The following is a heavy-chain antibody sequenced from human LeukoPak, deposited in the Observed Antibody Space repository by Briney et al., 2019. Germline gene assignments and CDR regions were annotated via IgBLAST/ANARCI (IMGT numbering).Heavy chain of an antibody. D-gene: IGHD4-17*01. Sequence: SETLSLTCAVSGASFSGYFWHWIRQSPEKGLEWIGEIRYDGTANYNPSPTSRVTMSIDKATNQFHLKVTSLTAADTAVYYCARGPDYYGDYISWCPDAFHIWGQGTLVSVSP. CDR2: IRYDGTA. CDR3: ARGPDYYGDYISWCPDAFHI. J-gene: IGHJ3*02. CDR1: GASFSGYF. V-gene: IGHV4-34*01.